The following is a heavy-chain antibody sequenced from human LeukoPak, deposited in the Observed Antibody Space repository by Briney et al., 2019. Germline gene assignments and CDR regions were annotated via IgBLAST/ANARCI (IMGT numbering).Heavy chain of an antibody. CDR3: AKGEGRFDY. D-gene: IGHD1-26*01. Sequence: GGSLRLSCAASGFAFNQYAMNWVRQAPGKGLEWVSAISGSGGSTYYADSVKGRFTISRDNSKNTLYLQMNSLRAEDTAVYYCAKGEGRFDYWGQGTLVTVSS. J-gene: IGHJ4*02. CDR2: ISGSGGST. CDR1: GFAFNQYA. V-gene: IGHV3-23*01.